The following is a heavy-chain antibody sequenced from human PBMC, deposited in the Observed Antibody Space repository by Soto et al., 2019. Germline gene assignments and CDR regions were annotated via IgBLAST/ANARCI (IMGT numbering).Heavy chain of an antibody. CDR2: ISGSGGST. V-gene: IGHV3-23*01. Sequence: PGGSLRLSCAASGFTFSSYAMSWVRQAPGKGLEWVSAISGSGGSTYYADSVKGRFTISRDNSKNTLYLQMNSLRAEDTAVYYCAKSADSSGYYYPYFDYWGQGTLVTVSS. CDR3: AKSADSSGYYYPYFDY. J-gene: IGHJ4*02. D-gene: IGHD3-22*01. CDR1: GFTFSSYA.